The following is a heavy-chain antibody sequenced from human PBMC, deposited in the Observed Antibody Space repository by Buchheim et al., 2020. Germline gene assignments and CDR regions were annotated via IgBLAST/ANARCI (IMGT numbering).Heavy chain of an antibody. CDR2: IKQDGSEK. V-gene: IGHV3-7*03. CDR3: AREGPAYYYYYYGMDV. CDR1: GFTFSSYW. J-gene: IGHJ6*02. Sequence: EVQLVESGGGLVQPGGSLRLSCAAYGFTFSSYWMSWVRQAPGKGLEWVANIKQDGSEKYYVDSVKGRFTISRDNAKNSLYLQMNSLRAEDTAVYYCAREGPAYYYYYYGMDVWGQGTT.